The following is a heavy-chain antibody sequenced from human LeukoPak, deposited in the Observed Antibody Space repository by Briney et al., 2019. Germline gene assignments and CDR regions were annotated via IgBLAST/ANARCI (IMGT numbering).Heavy chain of an antibody. CDR2: IWFDGSNK. CDR1: GFTFSTYG. D-gene: IGHD2-15*01. V-gene: IGHV3-33*03. CDR3: ARWSPSF. Sequence: PGGSLRLSCAASGFTFSTYGMHWVRQAPGKGLEWVAVIWFDGSNKYYVDSVKGRFTISRDNVKNTLYLQMNSLRAEDTAVYFCARWSPSFWGQGTLVTVSS. J-gene: IGHJ4*02.